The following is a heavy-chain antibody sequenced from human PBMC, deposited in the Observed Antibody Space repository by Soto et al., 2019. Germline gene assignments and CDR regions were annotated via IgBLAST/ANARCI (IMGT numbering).Heavy chain of an antibody. V-gene: IGHV3-30*18. Sequence: GGSLRLSCAGSVFTFTNYGLHWVRQAPGKGLEWVTFISYDGSNKYYADSVKGRFTISRDNSKNMLYLQMDSLRAEDTAVYYCAKDGAPRYCTRSSCHPAGAYWGQGTLVTVSS. CDR3: AKDGAPRYCTRSSCHPAGAY. D-gene: IGHD2-15*01. CDR1: VFTFTNYG. CDR2: ISYDGSNK. J-gene: IGHJ4*02.